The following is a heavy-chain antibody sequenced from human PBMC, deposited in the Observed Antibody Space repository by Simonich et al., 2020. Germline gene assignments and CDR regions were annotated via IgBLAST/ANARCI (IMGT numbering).Heavy chain of an antibody. CDR3: ARVGYSNYYNYGMDV. Sequence: QVQLQESGPGLVKPSETLSLTCAVSGYSISSGYYWGWTRQPPGKGLEWIGSIYHRGSTYYNPSHKSRVTISVDTSKNQFSLKLSSVTAADTAVYYCARVGYSNYYNYGMDVWGQGTTVTVSS. J-gene: IGHJ6*02. CDR2: IYHRGST. V-gene: IGHV4-38-2*01. CDR1: GYSISSGYY. D-gene: IGHD6-13*01.